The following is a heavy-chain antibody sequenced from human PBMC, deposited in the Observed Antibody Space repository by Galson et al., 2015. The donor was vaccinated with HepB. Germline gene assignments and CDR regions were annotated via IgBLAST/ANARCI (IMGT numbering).Heavy chain of an antibody. CDR1: GFFFSDYN. CDR2: ISSSGTV. Sequence: SLRLSCAASGFFFSDYNMNWVRQAPGKGLEWVSSISSSGTVYYADSLKGRSTISRDNVKHSLDLQVNSLRAEDTAVYYWSRDAEQHWSVWGQGTLVTVSS. J-gene: IGHJ4*02. D-gene: IGHD3-3*01. V-gene: IGHV3-69-1*01. CDR3: SRDAEQHWSV.